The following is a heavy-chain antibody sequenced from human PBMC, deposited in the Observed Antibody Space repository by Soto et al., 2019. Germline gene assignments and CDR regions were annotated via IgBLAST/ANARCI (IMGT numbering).Heavy chain of an antibody. V-gene: IGHV4-61*01. CDR2: IYYSGST. D-gene: IGHD3-3*01. CDR1: GGSVSSGIYY. Sequence: SETLSLTCTVSGGSVSSGIYYWSWIRHPPGKGLEWIGYIYYSGSTNYNPSLKSRVTISVDTSKNQFSLKLSSVTAADTAVYYCARDDTYYDFWSGYYPREYYGMDVWGQGTTVTVSS. J-gene: IGHJ6*02. CDR3: ARDDTYYDFWSGYYPREYYGMDV.